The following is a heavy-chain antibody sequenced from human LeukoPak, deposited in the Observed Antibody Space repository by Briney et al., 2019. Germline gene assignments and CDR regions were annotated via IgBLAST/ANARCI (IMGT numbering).Heavy chain of an antibody. CDR3: AKEVGATNDAFDI. D-gene: IGHD1-26*01. CDR1: GFTFGSYS. V-gene: IGHV3-30*18. J-gene: IGHJ3*02. CDR2: ISFDGSNK. Sequence: GGSLRLSCAASGFTFGSYSMNWVRQDPSKGMGWVAVISFDGSNKYYADSVMGRFTISRDNSKNTLYLQMNSLGAEYTAVYYCAKEVGATNDAFDIWGQGTMVTVSS.